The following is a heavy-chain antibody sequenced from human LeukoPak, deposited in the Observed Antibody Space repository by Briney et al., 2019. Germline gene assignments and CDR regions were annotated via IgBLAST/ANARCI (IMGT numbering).Heavy chain of an antibody. CDR2: IYYSGST. CDR3: ARDKNYFWSGYYRGGYYYYYYMDV. CDR1: GGSISSHY. J-gene: IGHJ6*03. Sequence: SETLSLTCTVSGGSISSHYWSWIRQPPGKGLEWIGYIYYSGSTNYNPSLKSRVTISVDTSKNQFSLKLSSVTAADTAVYYCARDKNYFWSGYYRGGYYYYYYMDVWGKGTTVTVSS. D-gene: IGHD3-3*01. V-gene: IGHV4-59*11.